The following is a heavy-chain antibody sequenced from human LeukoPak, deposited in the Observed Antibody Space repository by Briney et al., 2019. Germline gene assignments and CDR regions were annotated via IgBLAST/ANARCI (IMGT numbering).Heavy chain of an antibody. CDR2: ISGGTYTT. CDR1: GFTFSSYG. V-gene: IGHV3-23*01. D-gene: IGHD3-22*01. Sequence: GGSLRLSCAASGFTFSSYGMTWVRQAPGKGLEWVSSISGGTYTTYYADSVKGRFTISRDNSKNTLYLQMNSLRAEDTAVYYCAKVYDSSGYSAPDYWGQGTLVTVSS. CDR3: AKVYDSSGYSAPDY. J-gene: IGHJ4*02.